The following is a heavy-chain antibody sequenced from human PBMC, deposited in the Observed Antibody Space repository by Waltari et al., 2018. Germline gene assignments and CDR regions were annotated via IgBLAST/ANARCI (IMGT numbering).Heavy chain of an antibody. D-gene: IGHD1-1*01. Sequence: QVQLVQSGAEVKKPGASVKVSCKASGYTFTDYYMHWVRQAPGQGLEGMGWINPDRGETRFAQRFQGRVTMTRDASMSTAYMELSRLKSDDTAVYYCAKGGKVLFLEPVDFWGQGTLVIVSS. CDR2: INPDRGET. CDR1: GYTFTDYY. CDR3: AKGGKVLFLEPVDF. V-gene: IGHV1-2*02. J-gene: IGHJ4*02.